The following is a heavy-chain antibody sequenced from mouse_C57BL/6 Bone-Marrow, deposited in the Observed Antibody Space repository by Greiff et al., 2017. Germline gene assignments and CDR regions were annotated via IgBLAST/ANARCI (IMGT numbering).Heavy chain of an antibody. J-gene: IGHJ1*03. Sequence: VQLQQSGAELMKPGASVKLSCKATGYTFTGYWIEWVKQRPGHGLEWIGEILPGSGSTNYNEKFKGKATFTADPSSNTAYMQLSSLTSEDSAIYYCARRPYYYGSSYDWYFDVWGTGTTVTVSS. V-gene: IGHV1-9*01. CDR2: ILPGSGST. D-gene: IGHD1-1*01. CDR3: ARRPYYYGSSYDWYFDV. CDR1: GYTFTGYW.